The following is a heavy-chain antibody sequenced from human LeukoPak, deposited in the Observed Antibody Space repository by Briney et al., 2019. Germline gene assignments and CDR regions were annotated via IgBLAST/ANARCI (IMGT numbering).Heavy chain of an antibody. CDR2: IIPIFGTA. V-gene: IGHV1-69*06. J-gene: IGHJ5*02. Sequence: SVKVSCKASGGTFSSYAISWVRQAPGQGLEWMGGIIPIFGTANYAQKFQGRVTITADKSTSTAYMELSSLRSEDTAVYYCARDTAEYYYDSSGLNWFDPWGQGTLVTVSS. CDR3: ARDTAEYYYDSSGLNWFDP. CDR1: GGTFSSYA. D-gene: IGHD3-22*01.